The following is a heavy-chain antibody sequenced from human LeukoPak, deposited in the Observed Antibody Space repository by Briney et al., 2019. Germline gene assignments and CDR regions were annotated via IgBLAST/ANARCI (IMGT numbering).Heavy chain of an antibody. Sequence: PSETLSLTCTVSGGSISSYYWSWIRQPPGKGLEWIGYIYYSGSTNYNPSLKSRVTISVDTSKNQFSLKLSSVTAADTAVYYCARLGRAGPDYYYYYGMDVWGQGTTVTVSS. J-gene: IGHJ6*02. V-gene: IGHV4-59*08. CDR3: ARLGRAGPDYYYYYGMDV. CDR1: GGSISSYY. CDR2: IYYSGST. D-gene: IGHD3-10*01.